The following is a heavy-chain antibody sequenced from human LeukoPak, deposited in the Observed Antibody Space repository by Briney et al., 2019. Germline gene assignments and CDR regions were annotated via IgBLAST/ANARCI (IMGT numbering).Heavy chain of an antibody. CDR3: AKLGTSDSRGYYYLFDY. CDR2: VSGSGGTT. V-gene: IGHV3-23*01. J-gene: IGHJ4*02. CDR1: GFTFSDYA. D-gene: IGHD3-22*01. Sequence: PGGSLRLSCEASGFTFSDYAMSWVRQALGKGLEWVSDVSGSGGTTNYADSVKGRFTISRDNSKNTLDLQVTSLRVEDTAVYYCAKLGTSDSRGYYYLFDYWGQGTLVTVSS.